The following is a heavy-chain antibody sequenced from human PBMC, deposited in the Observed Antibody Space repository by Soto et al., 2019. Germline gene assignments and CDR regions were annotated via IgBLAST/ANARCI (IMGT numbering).Heavy chain of an antibody. CDR3: ARGPQLERFDAFDI. CDR1: GGTFSSYA. D-gene: IGHD1-1*01. V-gene: IGHV1-69*01. Sequence: QVQLVQSGAEVKKPGSSVKVSCKASGGTFSSYAISWVRQAPGQGLEWMGGIIPIFGTANYAQKFQGRVTITADEATSTAYMEPRSLRSEDTAVYYCARGPQLERFDAFDILCQGTMVTVSS. J-gene: IGHJ3*02. CDR2: IIPIFGTA.